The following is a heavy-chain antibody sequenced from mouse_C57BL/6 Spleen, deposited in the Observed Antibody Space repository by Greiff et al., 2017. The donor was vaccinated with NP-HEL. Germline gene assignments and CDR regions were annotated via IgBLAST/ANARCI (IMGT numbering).Heavy chain of an antibody. CDR1: GFYIKNTY. CDR3: ARGGVDGSSGGYAMDY. Sequence: VQLQQSVAELVRPGASVKLSCTASGFYIKNTYMHWVKQRPEQGLEWIGRIDPANGNTKYSPKFQGKDTITADTSSNTAYLQLSSLTSEDTAIYYCARGGVDGSSGGYAMDYWGQGTSVTVSS. D-gene: IGHD1-1*01. J-gene: IGHJ4*01. V-gene: IGHV14-3*01. CDR2: IDPANGNT.